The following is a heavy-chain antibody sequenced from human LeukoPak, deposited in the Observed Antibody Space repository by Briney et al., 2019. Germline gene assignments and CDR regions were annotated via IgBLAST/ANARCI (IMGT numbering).Heavy chain of an antibody. V-gene: IGHV1-18*01. D-gene: IGHD6-13*01. J-gene: IGHJ6*02. Sequence: ASVKVSCKASGYTFTSYGISWVRQAPGQGLEWMGWISAYNGNTNYAQKLQGRVTMTTDTSTSTAYMELRSLRSDDTAVYYCARLSSWYNYYYYGMDVWGQGTTVTVSS. CDR1: GYTFTSYG. CDR3: ARLSSWYNYYYYGMDV. CDR2: ISAYNGNT.